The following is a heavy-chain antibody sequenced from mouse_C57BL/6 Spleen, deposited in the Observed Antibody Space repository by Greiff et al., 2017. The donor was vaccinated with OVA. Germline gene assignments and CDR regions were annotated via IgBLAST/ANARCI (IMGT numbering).Heavy chain of an antibody. Sequence: DVKLQESGAELVRPGASVKLSCTASGFNIKDDYMHWVKQRPEQGLEWIGWIDPENGDTEYASKFQGKATITADTSSNTAYLQLSSLTSEDTAVYYCTPIYYYGSRGAYWGQGTLVTVSA. D-gene: IGHD1-1*01. CDR1: GFNIKDDY. V-gene: IGHV14-4*01. CDR3: TPIYYYGSRGAY. J-gene: IGHJ3*01. CDR2: IDPENGDT.